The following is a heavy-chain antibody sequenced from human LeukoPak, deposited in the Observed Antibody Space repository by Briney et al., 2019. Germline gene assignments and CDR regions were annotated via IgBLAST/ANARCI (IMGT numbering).Heavy chain of an antibody. CDR3: ARRQTLAHQRRAAAGNVVLFDY. D-gene: IGHD6-13*01. CDR1: GFTFSSYW. CDR2: ISSSSSYI. Sequence: PGGSLRLSCAASGFTFSSYWMSWVRQAPGKGLEWVSSISSSSSYIYYADSVKGRFTISRDNAKNSLYLQMNSLRAEDTAVYYCARRQTLAHQRRAAAGNVVLFDYWGQGTLVTVSS. V-gene: IGHV3-21*01. J-gene: IGHJ4*02.